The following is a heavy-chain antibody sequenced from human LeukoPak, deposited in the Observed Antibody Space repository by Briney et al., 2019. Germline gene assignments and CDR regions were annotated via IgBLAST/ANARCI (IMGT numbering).Heavy chain of an antibody. D-gene: IGHD2-2*01. V-gene: IGHV3-21*05. CDR3: AIDTYQPGLIDC. CDR1: EFTFSIYA. Sequence: PGGSLRLSCAASEFTFSIYAMNWVRQAPGKGLEWVSYINDVSSDIHYADSAKGRFTISRDNAKNTLYLQMNSLRAEDTAVYYCAIDTYQPGLIDCWGQGTLVTVSS. CDR2: INDVSSDI. J-gene: IGHJ4*02.